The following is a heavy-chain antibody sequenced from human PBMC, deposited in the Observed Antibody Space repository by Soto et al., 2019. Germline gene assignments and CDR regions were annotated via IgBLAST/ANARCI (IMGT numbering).Heavy chain of an antibody. J-gene: IGHJ4*02. CDR1: GVSISSSSYY. CDR2: IYYSGST. Sequence: PSETLSLTCTVSGVSISSSSYYWGWIRQPPGKGLEWIGSIYYSGSTYYNPSLKSRVTISVDTYKNQFSLKLSSVTAADTAVYYCARGYYGSESYLGYFDYWGQGTLVTVSS. V-gene: IGHV4-39*07. D-gene: IGHD3-10*01. CDR3: ARGYYGSESYLGYFDY.